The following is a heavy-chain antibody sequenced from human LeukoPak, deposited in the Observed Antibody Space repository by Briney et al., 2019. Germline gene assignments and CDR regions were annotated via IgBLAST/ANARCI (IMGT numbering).Heavy chain of an antibody. D-gene: IGHD4-17*01. CDR2: ISGSGGST. J-gene: IGHJ4*02. CDR3: AKDRTAVTTYHDY. V-gene: IGHV3-23*01. CDR1: GFTFSSYG. Sequence: TGGSLRLSCAASGFTFSSYGMSWVRQAPGKGLEWVSAISGSGGSTYYADSVKGRFTISRDNSKNTLYLQTNSLRAEDTAVYYCAKDRTAVTTYHDYWGQGTLVTVSS.